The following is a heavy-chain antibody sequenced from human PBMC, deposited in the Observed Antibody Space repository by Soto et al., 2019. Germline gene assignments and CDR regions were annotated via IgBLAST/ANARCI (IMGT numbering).Heavy chain of an antibody. CDR2: ISSGAITI. CDR3: AGQYSSSSVEF. CDR1: GFTFSDYY. J-gene: IGHJ4*02. D-gene: IGHD6-6*01. Sequence: QVQLVESGGGLVKPGGSLRLSCVASGFTFSDYYMNWIRQAPGKGLEWVSYISSGAITIYYADSVKGRFTISRDNAKNSLYLQMNRLRAEDTAVYYCAGQYSSSSVEFWGQGTLVTVSS. V-gene: IGHV3-11*01.